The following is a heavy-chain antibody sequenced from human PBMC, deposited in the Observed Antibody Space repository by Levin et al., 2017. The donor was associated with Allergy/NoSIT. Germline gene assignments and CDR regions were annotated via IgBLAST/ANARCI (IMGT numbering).Heavy chain of an antibody. CDR1: GFTFSSYA. CDR3: AKGSYSYGYY. CDR2: ISGSGGST. V-gene: IGHV3-23*01. J-gene: IGHJ4*02. D-gene: IGHD5-18*01. Sequence: GESLKISCAASGFTFSSYAMSWVRQAPGKGLEWVSAISGSGGSTYYADSVKGRFTISRDNSKNTLYLQMNSLRAEDTAVYYCAKGSYSYGYYWGQGTLVTVSS.